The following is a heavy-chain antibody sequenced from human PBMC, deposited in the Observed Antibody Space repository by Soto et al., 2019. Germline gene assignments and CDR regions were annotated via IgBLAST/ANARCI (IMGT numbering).Heavy chain of an antibody. J-gene: IGHJ3*01. D-gene: IGHD2-15*01. CDR3: AREYGIGGAAFDF. V-gene: IGHV3-30-3*01. CDR2: ISYDGSNK. Sequence: QVQLVESGGGVVQPGRSLRLSCAASGFTFSSYAMHWVRQAPGKGLEWVAVISYDGSNKYYADSVKGRFTISRDNSKNTLYLHMNSLRADDTAVYYCAREYGIGGAAFDFWGQGTMVTVSS. CDR1: GFTFSSYA.